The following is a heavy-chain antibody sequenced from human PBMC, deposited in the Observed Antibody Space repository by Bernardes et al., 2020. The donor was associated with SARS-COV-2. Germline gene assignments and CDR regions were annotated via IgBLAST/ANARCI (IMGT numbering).Heavy chain of an antibody. CDR1: GFTFSSYW. CDR2: IKQDGSEK. Sequence: GGSLRLSCAASGFTFSSYWMTWVRQAPGKGLEWVANIKQDGSEKYYVDSVKGRFTISRDNAKNSLYLQMNSLRAEDTATYYCAVTNGEDFDYWGQGTLVTVSS. J-gene: IGHJ4*02. CDR3: AVTNGEDFDY. D-gene: IGHD3-10*01. V-gene: IGHV3-7*01.